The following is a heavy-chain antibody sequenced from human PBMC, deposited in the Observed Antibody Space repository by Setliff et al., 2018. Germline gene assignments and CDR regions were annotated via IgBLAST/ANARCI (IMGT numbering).Heavy chain of an antibody. CDR3: ARDGGERWLEY. J-gene: IGHJ4*02. Sequence: GGSLRLSCAASGFTFSTYRMHWVRQAPGKGLEWVAVIWDDGVKKYHADSVKGRFTISRDNSKNTLYLQMNSLRAEDTAVYYCARDGGERWLEYWGQGTLVTVSS. D-gene: IGHD2-21*01. CDR1: GFTFSTYR. CDR2: IWDDGVKK. V-gene: IGHV3-33*08.